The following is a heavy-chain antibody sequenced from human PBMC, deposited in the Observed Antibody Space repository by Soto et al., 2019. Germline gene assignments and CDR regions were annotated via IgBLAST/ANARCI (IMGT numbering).Heavy chain of an antibody. CDR1: GFTFSDYY. CDR3: ATNLWFGELLTSGYYGMDV. CDR2: ISSSGSTI. V-gene: IGHV3-11*01. Sequence: PGGSLRLSCAASGFTFSDYYMSWIRQAPGKGLEWVSYISSSGSTIYYADSVKGRFTISRDNAKNSLYLQMNSLRAEDTAVYYCATNLWFGELLTSGYYGMDVWGQGTTVTVSS. J-gene: IGHJ6*02. D-gene: IGHD3-10*01.